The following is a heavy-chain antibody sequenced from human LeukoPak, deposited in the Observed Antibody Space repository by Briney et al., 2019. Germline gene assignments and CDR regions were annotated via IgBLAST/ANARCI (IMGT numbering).Heavy chain of an antibody. V-gene: IGHV3-15*01. CDR3: VGSFLGH. CDR2: IRSKTDGGTT. D-gene: IGHD3-10*01. Sequence: GGSLRLSGAASGLTFSNTWMTWVRQAPGKGLEWVGLIRSKTDGGTTDYTTPVKGRFTISRDDSKNTLYLQMNSLRTEDTAVYYCVGSFLGHWGQGTLVTVSS. J-gene: IGHJ4*02. CDR1: GLTFSNTW.